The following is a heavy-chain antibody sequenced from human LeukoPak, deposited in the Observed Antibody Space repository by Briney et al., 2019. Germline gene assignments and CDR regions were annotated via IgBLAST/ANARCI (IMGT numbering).Heavy chain of an antibody. CDR2: VSGGGGTT. V-gene: IGHV3-23*01. D-gene: IGHD3-10*02. Sequence: HPGGSLRLSCAASGFTFSNFAMSWVRQAPGKGLEWVSAVSGGGGTTYYADSVQGRFTISRDNSKNTLYLQMNSLRAEDTAVYYCAKDLFDSRPWDFDYWGQGTLVTVSP. J-gene: IGHJ4*02. CDR1: GFTFSNFA. CDR3: AKDLFDSRPWDFDY.